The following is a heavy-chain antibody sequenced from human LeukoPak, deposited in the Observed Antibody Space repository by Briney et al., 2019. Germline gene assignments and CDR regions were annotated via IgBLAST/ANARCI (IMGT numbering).Heavy chain of an antibody. Sequence: PSETLSLTCTVSGGSISSSSYYWGWIRQPPGKGLEWIGSIYYSGSTYYNPSLKSRVTISVDTSKNQFSLKLSSVTAADTAVYYCARQWNSGSYPYFDYWGQGTLVTVSS. CDR1: GGSISSSSYY. CDR3: ARQWNSGSYPYFDY. V-gene: IGHV4-39*01. J-gene: IGHJ4*02. CDR2: IYYSGST. D-gene: IGHD1-26*01.